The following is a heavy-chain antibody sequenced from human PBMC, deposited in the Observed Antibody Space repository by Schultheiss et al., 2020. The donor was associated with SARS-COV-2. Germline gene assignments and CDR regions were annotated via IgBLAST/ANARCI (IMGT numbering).Heavy chain of an antibody. CDR1: GGSISSGGYS. J-gene: IGHJ5*02. V-gene: IGHV4-30-2*01. CDR3: ARVFGMAAAPRPFDP. D-gene: IGHD6-25*01. Sequence: SETLSLTCAVSGGSISSGGYSWSWIRQPPGKGLEWIGYIYHSGSTYYNPSLKSRVTISLDRSRNQFSLNLTSVTAADTAVYYCARVFGMAAAPRPFDPWGQGALVTVSS. CDR2: IYHSGST.